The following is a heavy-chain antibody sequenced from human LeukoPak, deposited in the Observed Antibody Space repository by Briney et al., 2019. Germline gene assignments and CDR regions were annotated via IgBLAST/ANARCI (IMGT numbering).Heavy chain of an antibody. J-gene: IGHJ4*02. V-gene: IGHV3-9*01. CDR3: AKDTGYYYDSSNFWN. CDR2: ISWNSGSI. CDR1: GFTFDDYA. Sequence: PGRSLRLSCAASGFTFDDYAMHWVRQAPGKGLEWVSGISWNSGSIGCADSVKGRFTISRDNAKNSLYLQMNSLRAEDTALYYCAKDTGYYYDSSNFWNWGQGTLVTVSS. D-gene: IGHD3-22*01.